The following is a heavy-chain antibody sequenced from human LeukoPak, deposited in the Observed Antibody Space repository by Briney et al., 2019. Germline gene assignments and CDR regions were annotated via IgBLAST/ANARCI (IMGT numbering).Heavy chain of an antibody. V-gene: IGHV3-23*01. CDR3: AKMKGHPLPKYYMDV. CDR2: ITGSGGST. CDR1: GFTFANYA. J-gene: IGHJ6*01. D-gene: IGHD1-26*01. Sequence: GGSLRLSCAASGFTFANYAMSWVRQAPGKGLEWVSAITGSGGSTYYADSVKGRFTISRDNSKNTLYLEMNSLRAEDTAIYYCAKMKGHPLPKYYMDVWGQGTTVTVSS.